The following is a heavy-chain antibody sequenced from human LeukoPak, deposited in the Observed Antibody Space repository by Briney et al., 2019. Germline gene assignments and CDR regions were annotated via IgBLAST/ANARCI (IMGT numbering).Heavy chain of an antibody. Sequence: GTSPRLACVASGFTFTNYAMSWVPQAPLKRREWVSAITCKDGSSYYADSVKGRFTISRDNSKNTLYLQVNSLRADDTDVYYCAKWGDYDILRGYYVPDYWGQGTLVTVSS. CDR1: GFTFTNYA. CDR3: AKWGDYDILRGYYVPDY. V-gene: IGHV3-23*01. CDR2: ITCKDGSS. J-gene: IGHJ4*02. D-gene: IGHD3-9*01.